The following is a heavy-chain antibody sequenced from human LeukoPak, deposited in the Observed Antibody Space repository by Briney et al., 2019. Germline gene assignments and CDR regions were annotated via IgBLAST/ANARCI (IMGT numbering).Heavy chain of an antibody. CDR1: GFTFSNAW. J-gene: IGHJ4*02. Sequence: GGSLRLSCAASGFTFSNAWMSWVRQAPGKGLEWVGRIKSKTDGGTTDYAAPVKGRFTISGDDSKNTLYLQMNSLKTEDTAVYYCTTELAAAGNFDYWGQGTLVTVSS. D-gene: IGHD6-13*01. CDR2: IKSKTDGGTT. V-gene: IGHV3-15*01. CDR3: TTELAAAGNFDY.